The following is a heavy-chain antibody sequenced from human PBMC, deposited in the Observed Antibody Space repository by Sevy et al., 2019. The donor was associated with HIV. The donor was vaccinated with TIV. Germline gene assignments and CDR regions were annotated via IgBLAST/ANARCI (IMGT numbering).Heavy chain of an antibody. CDR1: EFTFSTYS. CDR3: ARHPLAGQGDSYFDL. D-gene: IGHD6-13*01. J-gene: IGHJ2*01. CDR2: ISRSGSII. V-gene: IGHV3-48*02. Sequence: GGSLRLSCATSEFTFSTYSVNWVRQAPGKGLEWVSYISRSGSIIYYADSVKGRFSISRDKAKNSVSLQMSSLRDEDTAVYYCARHPLAGQGDSYFDLWGRGTLVTVSS.